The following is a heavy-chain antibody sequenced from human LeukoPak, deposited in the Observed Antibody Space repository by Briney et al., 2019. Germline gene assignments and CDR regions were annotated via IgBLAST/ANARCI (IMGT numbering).Heavy chain of an antibody. CDR3: ARAEASRSSGKILGY. J-gene: IGHJ4*02. Sequence: ASVKVSCKASGYTFTSYEINWVRQATGQGPEWMGWMNPNSGNTGYAEKFQGRVTMTRNTSISTAYMELSSLTSEDTAVYYCARAEASRSSGKILGYWGQGTLVTVSS. CDR2: MNPNSGNT. CDR1: GYTFTSYE. D-gene: IGHD1-26*01. V-gene: IGHV1-8*01.